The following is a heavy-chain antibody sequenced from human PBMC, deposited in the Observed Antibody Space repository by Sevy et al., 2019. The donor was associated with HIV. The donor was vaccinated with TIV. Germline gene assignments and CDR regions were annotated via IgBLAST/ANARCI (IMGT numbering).Heavy chain of an antibody. J-gene: IGHJ6*02. Sequence: GGSLRLSCAASGFTFSDYYMSWIRQAPGKGLEWVSYISSSGSTIYYADSVKGRFTISRDNAKNSLYRQRNSLRAEDTAVYYCGRGRGYYDSSGYYPDYYYYYGMDVWGQGTTVTVSS. CDR1: GFTFSDYY. V-gene: IGHV3-11*01. CDR3: GRGRGYYDSSGYYPDYYYYYGMDV. D-gene: IGHD3-22*01. CDR2: ISSSGSTI.